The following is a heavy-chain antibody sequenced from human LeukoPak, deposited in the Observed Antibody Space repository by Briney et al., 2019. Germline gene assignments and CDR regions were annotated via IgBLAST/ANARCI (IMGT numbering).Heavy chain of an antibody. V-gene: IGHV3-30*02. Sequence: GGSLRLSCAASGFTFSSYGMHWVRQAPGKGLEWVAFIRYDGSNKYYADSVKGRFTISRDNSKNTLYLQMNSLRAEDTAVYYRAKEGYVWGSYRGHFDYWGQGTLVTVSS. D-gene: IGHD3-16*02. CDR3: AKEGYVWGSYRGHFDY. CDR1: GFTFSSYG. J-gene: IGHJ4*02. CDR2: IRYDGSNK.